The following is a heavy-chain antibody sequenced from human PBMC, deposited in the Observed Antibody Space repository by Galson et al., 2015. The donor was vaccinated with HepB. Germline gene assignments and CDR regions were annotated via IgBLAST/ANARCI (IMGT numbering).Heavy chain of an antibody. CDR3: AREIGGPFDY. V-gene: IGHV4-30-2*01. CDR2: IYHSGST. J-gene: IGHJ4*02. D-gene: IGHD3-10*01. Sequence: LSLTCAVSGGSISSGGYSWSWIRQPPGKGLEWIGYIYHSGSTYYNPSLKSRVTISVDRSKNQFSLKLSSVTAADTAVYYCAREIGGPFDYWGQGTLVTVSS. CDR1: GGSISSGGYS.